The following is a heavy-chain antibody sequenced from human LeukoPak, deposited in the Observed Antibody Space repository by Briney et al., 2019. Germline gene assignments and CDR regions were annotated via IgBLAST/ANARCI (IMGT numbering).Heavy chain of an antibody. J-gene: IGHJ3*02. CDR3: ARLTVVVAATISDAFDI. V-gene: IGHV1-2*02. CDR1: GYTFTGYY. CDR2: INPNSGGT. D-gene: IGHD2-15*01. Sequence: ASVKVFCKASGYTFTGYYMHWVRQAPGQGLEWMGWINPNSGGTNYAQKFQGRVTMTRDTSISTAYMELSRLRSDDTAVYYRARLTVVVAATISDAFDIWGQGTMVTVSS.